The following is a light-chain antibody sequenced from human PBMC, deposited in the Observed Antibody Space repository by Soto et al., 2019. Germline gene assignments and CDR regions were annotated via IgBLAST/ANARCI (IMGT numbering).Light chain of an antibody. CDR1: SSNIGSNY. Sequence: QSVLTQPPSASGTPGQTVSISCSGSSSNIGSNYVSWYQKLPGTAPKLLIHRKTQRPSGVPDRFYASKSGTSASLAISGLRSEDEGDYYCAAWDDSLNGWVFGGGTKLTVL. V-gene: IGLV1-47*01. CDR2: RKT. J-gene: IGLJ3*02. CDR3: AAWDDSLNGWV.